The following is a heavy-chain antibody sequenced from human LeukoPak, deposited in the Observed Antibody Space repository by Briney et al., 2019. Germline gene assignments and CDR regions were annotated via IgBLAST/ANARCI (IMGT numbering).Heavy chain of an antibody. CDR2: IYPGDSDT. CDR1: GYSFTSYW. V-gene: IGHV5-51*01. D-gene: IGHD6-13*01. Sequence: GESLKISCKGSGYSFTSYWIGWVRQMPGKGLEGMGIIYPGDSDTSYSPSFQGQVTISADKAISTAYLQWSSLKASDTAMYYCARHYSSSWYSEYLQHWGQGTLVTVSS. CDR3: ARHYSSSWYSEYLQH. J-gene: IGHJ1*01.